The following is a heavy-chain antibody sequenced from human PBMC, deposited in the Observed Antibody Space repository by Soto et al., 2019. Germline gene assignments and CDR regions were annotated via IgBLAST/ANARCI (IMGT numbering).Heavy chain of an antibody. CDR3: ARPRPYCGGDCPDS. V-gene: IGHV3-74*01. CDR1: GFTFSSYW. J-gene: IGHJ4*02. CDR2: INSDGSST. D-gene: IGHD2-21*02. Sequence: EVQLVESGGGLVQPGGSLRLSCAASGFTFSSYWMHWVRQAPGKGLVWVSRINSDGSSTSYADSVKGRFTISRDNXXNTLYLQMNSLRAEDTAVYYCARPRPYCGGDCPDSWGQGTLVTVSS.